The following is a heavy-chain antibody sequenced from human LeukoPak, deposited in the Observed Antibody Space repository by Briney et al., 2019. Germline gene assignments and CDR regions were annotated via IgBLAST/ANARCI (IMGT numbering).Heavy chain of an antibody. D-gene: IGHD5-12*01. CDR1: GYTFTGYY. CDR3: ARTVATISTFFDY. Sequence: ASVKVSCKASGYTFTGYYMHWVRQAPGQGLEWMGWINPNSGGTNYARKFQGRVTMTRDTSISTAYMELSRLRSDDTAVYYCARTVATISTFFDYWGQGTLVTVSS. CDR2: INPNSGGT. J-gene: IGHJ4*02. V-gene: IGHV1-2*02.